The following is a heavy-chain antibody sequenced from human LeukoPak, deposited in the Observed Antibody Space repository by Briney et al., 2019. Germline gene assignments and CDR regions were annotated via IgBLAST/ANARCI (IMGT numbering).Heavy chain of an antibody. Sequence: ASVKVSCKASGYTXTSYGISWVRQAPGQGLEWMGWISAYNGNTNYAQKLQGRVTMTTDTSTSTAYMELRSLRSDDTAVYYCARVSAGSGWPGYYYYGMDVWGQGTTVTVSS. V-gene: IGHV1-18*01. CDR3: ARVSAGSGWPGYYYYGMDV. J-gene: IGHJ6*02. CDR1: GYTXTSYG. CDR2: ISAYNGNT. D-gene: IGHD6-19*01.